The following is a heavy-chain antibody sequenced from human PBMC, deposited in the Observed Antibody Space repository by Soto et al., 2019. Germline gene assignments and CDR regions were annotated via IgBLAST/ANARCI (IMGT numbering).Heavy chain of an antibody. V-gene: IGHV4-34*01. CDR3: ARRATYYYDSRGTYHDGYLVDP. J-gene: IGHJ5*02. D-gene: IGHD3-22*01. CDR1: GGSFSGHY. Sequence: SETLSLTCTLYGGSFSGHYWSWIRQPPGKGLEWIGEINHGGSTNHNPSLESRVTISVDTSKNQFSLKLSSLTAADTAVYFCARRATYYYDSRGTYHDGYLVDPCGQGSLVTFSS. CDR2: INHGGST.